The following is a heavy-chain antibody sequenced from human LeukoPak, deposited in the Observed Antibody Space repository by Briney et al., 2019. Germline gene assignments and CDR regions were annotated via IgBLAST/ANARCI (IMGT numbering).Heavy chain of an antibody. CDR2: ISGSGGST. CDR1: GFTFSSYA. Sequence: PGGSLRLSCVASGFTFSSYAMTWVRQAPGKGLEWVSAISGSGGSTYYADSVRGRFTISRDNSKNTLYLQMDSLRAEDTALYYCAKCRSPTVYLYYMDVWGKGTTVNLSS. CDR3: AKCRSPTVYLYYMDV. V-gene: IGHV3-23*01. J-gene: IGHJ6*03. D-gene: IGHD5/OR15-5a*01.